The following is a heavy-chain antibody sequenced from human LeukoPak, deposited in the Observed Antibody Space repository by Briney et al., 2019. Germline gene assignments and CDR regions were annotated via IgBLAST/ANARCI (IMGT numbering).Heavy chain of an antibody. J-gene: IGHJ6*03. D-gene: IGHD3-22*01. CDR1: GYTFTGYY. V-gene: IGHV1-2*02. Sequence: ASVKVSCKASGYTFTGYYMHWVRQAPGRGLEWMGWINPNSGGTNYAQKFQGRVTMTRDTSISTAYMELSRLRSDDTAVYYCARGDDSSGYYSYYYYYYMDVWGKGTTVTVSS. CDR3: ARGDDSSGYYSYYYYYYMDV. CDR2: INPNSGGT.